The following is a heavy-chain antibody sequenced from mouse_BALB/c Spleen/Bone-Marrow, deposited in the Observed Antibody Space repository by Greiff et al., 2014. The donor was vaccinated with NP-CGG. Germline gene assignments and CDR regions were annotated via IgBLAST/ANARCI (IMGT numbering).Heavy chain of an antibody. CDR3: ARKVWYYAMDY. D-gene: IGHD2-10*02. V-gene: IGHV1-14*01. Sequence: EVQLQQSGPELVKPGASVKMSCKASGYTFTSYVMHWVKQKPGQGLDWIGYINPYNDGTKYNEKFKGKATLTSDKSSSTAYMELSSLTSEDSAVYYCARKVWYYAMDYWGQGTSVTVSS. J-gene: IGHJ4*01. CDR1: GYTFTSYV. CDR2: INPYNDGT.